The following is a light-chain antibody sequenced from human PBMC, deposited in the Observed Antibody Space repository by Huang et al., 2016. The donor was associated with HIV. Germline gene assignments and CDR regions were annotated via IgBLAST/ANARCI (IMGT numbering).Light chain of an antibody. J-gene: IGKJ1*01. V-gene: IGKV3-15*01. Sequence: EIVMTQSPATLSVSPGERATLSCRASQSVSSNLAWYQQKPGQAPRLLIYAASTRATGIPARFSGSGSGTEFTLTSSRLQSEDFAVYYCQQYNNWPRTFGQGTKVEIK. CDR1: QSVSSN. CDR3: QQYNNWPRT. CDR2: AAS.